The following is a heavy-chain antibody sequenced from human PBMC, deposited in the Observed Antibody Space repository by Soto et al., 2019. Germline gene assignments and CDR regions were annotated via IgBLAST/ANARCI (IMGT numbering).Heavy chain of an antibody. J-gene: IGHJ6*02. CDR2: IGDGGDST. D-gene: IGHD5-12*01. CDR3: AREDIVATNYYYYYYGMDV. Sequence: SKRLSCTASGVTFRNYAMSWVRQNKGKGLEWVSSIGDGGDSTYYADSVKGRFTISRDNSKNTLYLQMNSLRAEDTAVYYCAREDIVATNYYYYYYGMDVWGQGTTVTVSS. CDR1: GVTFRNYA. V-gene: IGHV3-23*01.